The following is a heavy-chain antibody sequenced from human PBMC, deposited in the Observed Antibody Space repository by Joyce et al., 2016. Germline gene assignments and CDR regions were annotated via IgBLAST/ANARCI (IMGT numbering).Heavy chain of an antibody. CDR3: ARGGGAPGTAARLDY. CDR1: GGSFNSYP. J-gene: IGHJ4*02. Sequence: QVQLVQSGAEVKKPGSSVKVSCKASGGSFNSYPINWVRQAPVQGLEWMGGIIPLSGTSNYEQKFQDRVTITADGLTSTVYMELFSLRSDDTAVYFCARGGGAPGTAARLDYWGQGTLVIVSS. D-gene: IGHD1-7*01. CDR2: IIPLSGTS. V-gene: IGHV1-69*01.